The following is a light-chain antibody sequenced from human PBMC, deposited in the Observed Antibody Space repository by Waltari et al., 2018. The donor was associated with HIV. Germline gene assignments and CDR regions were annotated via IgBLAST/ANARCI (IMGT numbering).Light chain of an antibody. V-gene: IGLV3-10*01. Sequence: SDELTQPPSASVSPGQTARITCSGDALPKQYAYWYQQKSGQAPLLVIYEDSKRPSVIPERFSGSSAGTMATLTINEAQVEDEADYYCYSTDSSGSRWVFGGGTKLTVL. J-gene: IGLJ3*02. CDR3: YSTDSSGSRWV. CDR1: ALPKQY. CDR2: EDS.